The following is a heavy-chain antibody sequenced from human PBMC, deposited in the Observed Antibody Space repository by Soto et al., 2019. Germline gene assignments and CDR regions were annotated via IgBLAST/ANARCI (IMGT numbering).Heavy chain of an antibody. Sequence: EVQLVESGGGLVQPGGSLRLSCAASGFTFISYWMSWVRQAPGKGLEWVANIKQDGSEKNYVDSVKGRFTISRDNAKTSLYLQMNSRRADDTAVYYCASARHIGPWGQGTLVTVSS. CDR3: ASARHIGP. D-gene: IGHD2-21*01. CDR1: GFTFISYW. CDR2: IKQDGSEK. V-gene: IGHV3-7*01. J-gene: IGHJ5*02.